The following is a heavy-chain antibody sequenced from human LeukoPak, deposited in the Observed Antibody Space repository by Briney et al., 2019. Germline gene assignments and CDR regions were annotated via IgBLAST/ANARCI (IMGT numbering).Heavy chain of an antibody. D-gene: IGHD1-7*01. J-gene: IGHJ3*02. Sequence: SVKVSCKASGGTFISYAISWVRQAPGQGVEWMGGIIPIFGTANYAQKFQGRVTITADESTSTAYMELSSLRSEDTAVYYCARSHPRYNWNYLGAFDIWGQGTMVTVSS. CDR1: GGTFISYA. V-gene: IGHV1-69*13. CDR3: ARSHPRYNWNYLGAFDI. CDR2: IIPIFGTA.